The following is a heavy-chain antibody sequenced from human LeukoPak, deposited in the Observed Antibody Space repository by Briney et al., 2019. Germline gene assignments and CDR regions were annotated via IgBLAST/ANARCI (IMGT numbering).Heavy chain of an antibody. CDR1: GFTFSSYA. CDR3: ARGGERDSSGDYREGTFDP. D-gene: IGHD3-22*01. Sequence: GRSLRLSCAASGFTFSSYAMHWVRQAPGKGLEWVAVISCGGDNTYYADSVRGRFTISRDNSKNTLYLQMNSLRAEDTAVYYCARGGERDSSGDYREGTFDPWGQGTLVTVSS. J-gene: IGHJ5*02. V-gene: IGHV3-30*04. CDR2: ISCGGDNT.